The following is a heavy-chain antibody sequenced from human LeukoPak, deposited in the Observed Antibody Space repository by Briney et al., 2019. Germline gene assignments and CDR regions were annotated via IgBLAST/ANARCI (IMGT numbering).Heavy chain of an antibody. CDR1: GYTFTSYG. CDR2: ISAYNGNT. D-gene: IGHD3-10*01. V-gene: IGHV1-18*01. J-gene: IGHJ5*02. Sequence: GASVKVSCKASGYTFTSYGIGWVRQAPGQGLEWMGWISAYNGNTNYAQKLQGRVTMTTDTSTSTAYMELRSLRSDDTAVYYCARGPPMVRGVILNWFDPWGQGTLVTVSS. CDR3: ARGPPMVRGVILNWFDP.